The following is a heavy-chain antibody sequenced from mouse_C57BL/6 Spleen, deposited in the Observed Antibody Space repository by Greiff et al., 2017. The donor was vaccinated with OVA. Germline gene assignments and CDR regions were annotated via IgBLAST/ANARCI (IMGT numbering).Heavy chain of an antibody. J-gene: IGHJ2*01. CDR3: ARSDGSYFDY. CDR2: INPGSGGT. Sequence: QVQLQQSGAELVRPGTSVKVSCKASGYAFTNYLIAWVMQRPGQGLEWIGVINPGSGGTNYNEKFKGKATLTADKSSSTAYMQLSSLTSEDSAVYFCARSDGSYFDYWGQGTTLTVSS. V-gene: IGHV1-54*01. CDR1: GYAFTNYL. D-gene: IGHD2-3*01.